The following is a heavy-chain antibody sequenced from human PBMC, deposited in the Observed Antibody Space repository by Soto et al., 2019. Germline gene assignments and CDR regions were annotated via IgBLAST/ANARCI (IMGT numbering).Heavy chain of an antibody. CDR3: ASVGGMGFFDY. Sequence: GGSLRLSCAASGFTFSSYEMNWVRQAPGKGLEWVSYISSSGSTIYYADSVKGRFTISRDNAKNSLYLQMNSPRAEDTSFYYCASVGGMGFFDYWGQGTLVTVSS. J-gene: IGHJ4*02. CDR2: ISSSGSTI. CDR1: GFTFSSYE. D-gene: IGHD3-10*01. V-gene: IGHV3-48*03.